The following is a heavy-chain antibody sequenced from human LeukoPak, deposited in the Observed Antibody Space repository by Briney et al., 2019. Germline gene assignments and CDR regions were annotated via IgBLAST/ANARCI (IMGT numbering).Heavy chain of an antibody. CDR3: ARRSAAYYYYGMDV. D-gene: IGHD6-25*01. CDR2: ISSSGSTI. CDR1: GFTFSDYY. V-gene: IGHV3-11*01. Sequence: GGSQRLSCAASGFTFSDYYMSWIRQAPGKGLEWVSYISSSGSTIYYADSVKGRFTISRDNAKNSLYLQMNSLRAEDTAVYYCARRSAAYYYYGMDVWGQGTTVTVSS. J-gene: IGHJ6*02.